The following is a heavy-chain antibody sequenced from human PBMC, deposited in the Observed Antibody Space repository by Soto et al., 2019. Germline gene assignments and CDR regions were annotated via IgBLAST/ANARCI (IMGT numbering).Heavy chain of an antibody. Sequence: EVQLVESGGGSIQPGGSLRLSCAASGFTIRTNYMSWVRQAPGKGLEWVSVIYSSGNTYYADSVKGRFIISKDNSNNMLYLQMNSLRAEDTAVYYCARAPPGWEGGVDYWGQGTLVTVSS. D-gene: IGHD3-16*01. CDR1: GFTIRTNY. CDR3: ARAPPGWEGGVDY. V-gene: IGHV3-53*01. CDR2: IYSSGNT. J-gene: IGHJ4*02.